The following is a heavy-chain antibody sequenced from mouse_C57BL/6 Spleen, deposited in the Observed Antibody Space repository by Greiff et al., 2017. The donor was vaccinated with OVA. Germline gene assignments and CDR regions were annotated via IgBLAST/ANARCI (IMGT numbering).Heavy chain of an antibody. CDR1: GFTFSDYG. V-gene: IGHV5-17*01. CDR3: ASLAGTGYFDY. J-gene: IGHJ2*01. CDR2: ISSGSSTI. D-gene: IGHD4-1*01. Sequence: EVQLQESGGGLVKPGGSLKLSCAASGFTFSDYGMHWVRQAPEKGLEWVAYISSGSSTIYYADTVKGRFTISRDNAKNTLFLQMTSLRSEDTAMYYCASLAGTGYFDYWGQGTTLTVSS.